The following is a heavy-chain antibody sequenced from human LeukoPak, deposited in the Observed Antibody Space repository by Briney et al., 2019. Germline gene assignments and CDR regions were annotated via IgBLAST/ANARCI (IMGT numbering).Heavy chain of an antibody. D-gene: IGHD2-2*01. V-gene: IGHV3-30*02. CDR2: IRYDGSTK. J-gene: IGHJ4*02. CDR3: AKDNPIEEVPGLGPGQ. CDR1: GFTFSTSG. Sequence: GGSLRLSCAASGFTFSTSGIHWVRQAPGKGLEWVAFIRYDGSTKLYADSVKGRFTISSDNSKNTLWLQMNSVRTEDTAVYYCAKDNPIEEVPGLGPGQWGQGTLVTVSS.